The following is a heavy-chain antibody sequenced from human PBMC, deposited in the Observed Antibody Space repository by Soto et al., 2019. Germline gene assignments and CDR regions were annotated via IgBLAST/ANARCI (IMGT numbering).Heavy chain of an antibody. CDR2: IRRRYNTR. CDR1: GLSFSDYY. D-gene: IGHD2-2*01. V-gene: IGHV3-11*01. J-gene: IGHJ4*02. CDR3: ARGNARYDY. Sequence: PGGSLRLSCAASGLSFSDYYMSWIRQAPGKGLEWVSCIRRRYNTRYYADSGKGRFTISRYNAKNSLYLQMNSLRAEDTAVYYCARGNARYDYWGQGTLVTVSS.